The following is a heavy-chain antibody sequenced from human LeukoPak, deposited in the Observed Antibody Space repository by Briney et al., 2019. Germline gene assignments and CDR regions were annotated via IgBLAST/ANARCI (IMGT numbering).Heavy chain of an antibody. CDR1: GFNFRRYT. CDR2: FSGNGKTT. V-gene: IGHV3-43*01. Sequence: GGSLRLSCVASGFNFRRYTMHWVRQVPGKDLEWVSLFSGNGKTTYYADSVKGRFTIFRDDSKNSVTLQMNSLRSDDSALYFCAKEGGTMFFDSWGQGTLVTVSS. J-gene: IGHJ5*01. D-gene: IGHD3-3*01. CDR3: AKEGGTMFFDS.